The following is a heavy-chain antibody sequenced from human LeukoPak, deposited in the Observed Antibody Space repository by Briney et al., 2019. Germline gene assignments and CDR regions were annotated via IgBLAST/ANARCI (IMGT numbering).Heavy chain of an antibody. D-gene: IGHD3-22*01. CDR1: GGSFSGYY. Sequence: SETLSLTCGVYGGSFSGYYWSWIRQPPGKGLEWIGEINHSGSTNYNPSLKSRVTISVDTSKNQFSLKLSSVTAADTAVYYCARGHYDSSGYYVPWGQGTLVTVSS. CDR2: INHSGST. CDR3: ARGHYDSSGYYVP. J-gene: IGHJ5*02. V-gene: IGHV4-34*01.